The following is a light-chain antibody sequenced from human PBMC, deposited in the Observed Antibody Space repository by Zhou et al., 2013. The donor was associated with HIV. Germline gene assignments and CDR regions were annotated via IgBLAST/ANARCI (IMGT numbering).Light chain of an antibody. CDR2: KTS. J-gene: IGKJ4*01. CDR3: QQYNSLLLS. CDR1: ETVGRS. Sequence: IQMTQSPSIVSASPGDRVTITCRANETVGRSLAWYQQKIGKAPTLLIYKTSSLDKGVPSRFSGSGSGTEFTLTITGLQRDDLATYYCQQYNSLLLSFGGGTKVEIK. V-gene: IGKV1-5*03.